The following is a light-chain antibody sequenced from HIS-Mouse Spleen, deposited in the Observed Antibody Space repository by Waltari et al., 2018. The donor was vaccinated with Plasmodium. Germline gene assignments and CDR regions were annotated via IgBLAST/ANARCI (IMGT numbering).Light chain of an antibody. CDR2: GAS. CDR3: QQYNNWSFT. J-gene: IGKJ3*01. CDR1: QSVSSN. Sequence: EIVMTQSPATLSVSPGDRATLSCRASQSVSSNLAWSQQKPGQAPRLLIYGASTRATGIPARFSGSGSGTEFTLTISSLQSEDFAVYYCQQYNNWSFTFGPGTKVDIK. V-gene: IGKV3-15*01.